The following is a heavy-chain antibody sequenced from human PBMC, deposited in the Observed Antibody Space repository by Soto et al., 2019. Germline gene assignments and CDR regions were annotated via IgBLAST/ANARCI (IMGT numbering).Heavy chain of an antibody. V-gene: IGHV1-58*01. D-gene: IGHD6-13*01. CDR1: GFTFTSSA. J-gene: IGHJ6*02. CDR2: IVVGSGNT. CDR3: AADNSYSSRDYYYYGMDV. Sequence: SVKVSCKASGFTFTSSAVQWVRQARGQRLEWIGWIVVGSGNTNYAQKFQERVTITRDMSTSTAYMELSSLRSEDTAVYYCAADNSYSSRDYYYYGMDVWGQGTTVTVSS.